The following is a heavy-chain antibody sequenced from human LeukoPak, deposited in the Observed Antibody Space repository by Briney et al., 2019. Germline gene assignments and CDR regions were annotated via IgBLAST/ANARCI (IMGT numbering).Heavy chain of an antibody. Sequence: SETLSLTCAVYGGSFSGYYWSWIRQPPGKGLEWIGEINHSGSTNYNPSLKSRVTISVDTSRNQFSLKLSSVTAADTAVYYCATDSGSYWFDYWGQGTLVTASS. J-gene: IGHJ4*02. CDR3: ATDSGSYWFDY. V-gene: IGHV4-34*01. D-gene: IGHD1-26*01. CDR2: INHSGST. CDR1: GGSFSGYY.